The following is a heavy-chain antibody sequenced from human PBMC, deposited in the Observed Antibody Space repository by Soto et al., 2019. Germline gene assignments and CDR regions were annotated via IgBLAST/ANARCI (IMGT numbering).Heavy chain of an antibody. Sequence: PGGSLRLSCAASGFTFSSYAMHWVRQAPGKGLEWVAVISYDGNNKYYADSVKGRFTISRDNSKNTLYLQMNSLRAEDTAVYYCARDRGVGATKAFDYWGQGTLVTVSS. J-gene: IGHJ4*02. V-gene: IGHV3-30-3*01. CDR1: GFTFSSYA. CDR3: ARDRGVGATKAFDY. D-gene: IGHD1-26*01. CDR2: ISYDGNNK.